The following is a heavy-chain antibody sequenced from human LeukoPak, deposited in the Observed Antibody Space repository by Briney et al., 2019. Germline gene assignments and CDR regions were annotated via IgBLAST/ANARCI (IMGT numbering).Heavy chain of an antibody. V-gene: IGHV1-2*02. D-gene: IGHD2-21*02. J-gene: IGHJ5*02. CDR3: ARDRNLVVLTALGQNWFDP. CDR2: INPDSGGT. CDR1: GYTFTGYY. Sequence: ASVKVSCKASGYTFTGYYMHWVRQAPGQGLEWMGWINPDSGGTNYAQKFQGRVTMTRDTSITTAYMELSSLRSDDTAAYYCARDRNLVVLTALGQNWFDPWGQGTLVTVSS.